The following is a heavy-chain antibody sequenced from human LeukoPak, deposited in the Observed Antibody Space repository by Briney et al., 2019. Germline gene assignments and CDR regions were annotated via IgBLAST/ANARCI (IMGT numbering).Heavy chain of an antibody. D-gene: IGHD2-21*02. CDR2: ISYSGRNE. Sequence: PGGSLRLSCAASGFIFTNHAMHWVRQAPGTGLEWVATISYSGRNEYYADSVKGRFTISRDNSDNTLSLQMNSLRADDTAVYFCAKDWMLTATPIFYFENWGQGTLVTVSS. CDR3: AKDWMLTATPIFYFEN. V-gene: IGHV3-33*05. J-gene: IGHJ4*02. CDR1: GFIFTNHA.